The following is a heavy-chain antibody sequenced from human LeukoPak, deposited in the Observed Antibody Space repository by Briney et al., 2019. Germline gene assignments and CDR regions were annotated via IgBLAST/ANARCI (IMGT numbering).Heavy chain of an antibody. V-gene: IGHV4-38-2*01. CDR1: GYSISSAYY. CDR3: ARNGTSGYFDY. CDR2: IYHSGST. D-gene: IGHD2-2*01. Sequence: SETLSLTCAVSGYSISSAYYWGWIRQPPGKGLEWIGSIYHSGSTHYNPSLKSRVTISVDTSKNKFSLKLSSVTAADTAVYYCARNGTSGYFDYWGQGTLVTVSS. J-gene: IGHJ4*02.